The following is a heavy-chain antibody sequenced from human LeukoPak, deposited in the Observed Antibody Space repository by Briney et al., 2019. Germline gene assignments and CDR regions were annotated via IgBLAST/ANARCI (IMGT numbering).Heavy chain of an antibody. V-gene: IGHV3-23*01. D-gene: IGHD3-16*02. Sequence: GGSLRLSCAASRFTFSSYAMNWVRQAPGKGLEWVSVISGSGGSTSYADSVKGRFTISRDNSKNTLYLQMNSLRAEDTAVYYCAKFLSPVLWGQGTLVTVSS. J-gene: IGHJ4*02. CDR3: AKFLSPVL. CDR2: ISGSGGST. CDR1: RFTFSSYA.